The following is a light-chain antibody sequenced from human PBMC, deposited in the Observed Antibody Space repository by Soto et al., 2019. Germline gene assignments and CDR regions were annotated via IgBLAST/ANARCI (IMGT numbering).Light chain of an antibody. V-gene: IGLV4-69*01. J-gene: IGLJ2*01. Sequence: QAVVTQSPSASASLGASVKLTCTLSSGHSSYAIAWHQQQPEKGPRYLMKLNSDGSHSKGDGIPDRFSGSSSGAERYLTIFSLQSEDEADYYCQTGGTGVVLGGGTKLTVL. CDR1: SGHSSYA. CDR2: LNSDGSH. CDR3: QTGGTGVV.